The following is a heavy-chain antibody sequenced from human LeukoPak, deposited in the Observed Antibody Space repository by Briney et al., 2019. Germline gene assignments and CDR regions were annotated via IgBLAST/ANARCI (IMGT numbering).Heavy chain of an antibody. CDR3: ARATVMFGEFAT. CDR1: GGSISSGGYY. Sequence: SETLSLTCPVSGGSISSGGYYWSWIRQHPGKGLEWIGYIYYSGSTYYNPSLKSRVTISVDTSKNQFSLKLSSVTAADTAVYYCARATVMFGEFATWGQGTLVTVSS. J-gene: IGHJ5*02. V-gene: IGHV4-31*03. CDR2: IYYSGST. D-gene: IGHD3-10*02.